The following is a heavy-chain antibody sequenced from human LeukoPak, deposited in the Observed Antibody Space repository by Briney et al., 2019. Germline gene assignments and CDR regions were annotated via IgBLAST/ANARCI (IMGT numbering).Heavy chain of an antibody. D-gene: IGHD3-10*01. CDR1: GGSFSGYY. Sequence: KPSETLSLTCAVYGGSFSGYYWSWIRQPPGKGLEWIGEINHSGSTNYNPSLKSRVTISVDTSKNQFPLKLSSVTAADTAVYYCARLFTRGARNYYGSGSYYHANWFDPWGQGTLVTVSS. CDR2: INHSGST. CDR3: ARLFTRGARNYYGSGSYYHANWFDP. V-gene: IGHV4-34*01. J-gene: IGHJ5*02.